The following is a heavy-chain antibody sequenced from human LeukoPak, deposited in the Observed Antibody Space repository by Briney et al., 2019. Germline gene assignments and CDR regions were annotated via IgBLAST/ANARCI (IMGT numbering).Heavy chain of an antibody. D-gene: IGHD3-10*01. CDR2: ISSSSSYI. J-gene: IGHJ3*02. CDR3: ARRGSSGYAFDI. CDR1: GFTFSSYS. Sequence: PGGSLRLSCAASGFTFSSYSMNWVRQAPGKGLEWVSSISSSSSYIYYADSVKGRFTISRDNAKNSLYLHMNSLRAEDTAVYYCARRGSSGYAFDIWGQGTMVTVSS. V-gene: IGHV3-21*01.